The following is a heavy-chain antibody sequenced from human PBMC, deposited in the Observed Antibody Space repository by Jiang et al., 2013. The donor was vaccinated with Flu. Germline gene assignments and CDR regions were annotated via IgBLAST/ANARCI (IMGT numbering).Heavy chain of an antibody. J-gene: IGHJ4*02. CDR3: ARTRGLAIDY. CDR2: IDPRDSYT. D-gene: IGHD3/OR15-3a*01. CDR1: GNTFSNYW. V-gene: IGHV5-10-1*01. Sequence: EVKKPGESLRISCQGSGNTFSNYWVSWVRQTPGRGLEWMGRIDPRDSYTNYNPSFRGHVTLSADKSIDTAYLQWSSLKASDTAIYYCARTRGLAIDYWGQGTLVTVSS.